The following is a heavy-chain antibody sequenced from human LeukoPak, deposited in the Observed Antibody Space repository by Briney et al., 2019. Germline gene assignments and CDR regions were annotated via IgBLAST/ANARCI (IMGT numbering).Heavy chain of an antibody. Sequence: ASVKVSCKASGYTFTGYYIYWVRQAPGQGLDWMGWINPDSGGTIYVQKFQGRVTMTRDSPISTVYMELSRLSSDDTAVYYCARGPNWGLDYWGQGTLVTVSP. V-gene: IGHV1-2*02. CDR3: ARGPNWGLDY. D-gene: IGHD7-27*01. CDR2: INPDSGGT. CDR1: GYTFTGYY. J-gene: IGHJ4*02.